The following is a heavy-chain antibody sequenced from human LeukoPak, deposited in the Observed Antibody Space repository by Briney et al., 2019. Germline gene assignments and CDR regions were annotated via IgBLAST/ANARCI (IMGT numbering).Heavy chain of an antibody. Sequence: PGGSLRLSCAASGFTFRYYWMAWVRQAPGKGLEWVANIKQDASEKYYVDSARGRFTITRDNAKNSVYLQMNSLRAEDTALYYCARDTGDNFDYGGRGTLVTVFS. D-gene: IGHD2-21*02. CDR3: ARDTGDNFDY. J-gene: IGHJ4*02. CDR1: GFTFRYYW. CDR2: IKQDASEK. V-gene: IGHV3-7*01.